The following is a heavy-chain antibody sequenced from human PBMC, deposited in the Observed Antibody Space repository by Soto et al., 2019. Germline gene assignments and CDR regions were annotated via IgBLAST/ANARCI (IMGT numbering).Heavy chain of an antibody. Sequence: SETLSLTCTVSGGSISSSSYYWGWIRQPPGKGLEWIGSIYYSGSTYYNPSLKSRVTISVDTSKNQFSLKLSSVTAADTAVYYCARRGYGSGAFDIWGQGTMVTVSS. CDR2: IYYSGST. CDR1: GGSISSSSYY. CDR3: ARRGYGSGAFDI. J-gene: IGHJ3*02. D-gene: IGHD6-25*01. V-gene: IGHV4-39*01.